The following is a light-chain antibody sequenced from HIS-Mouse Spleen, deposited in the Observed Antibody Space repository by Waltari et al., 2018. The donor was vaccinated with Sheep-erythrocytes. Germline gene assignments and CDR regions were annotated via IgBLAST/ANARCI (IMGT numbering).Light chain of an antibody. CDR1: SSDVDSYHL. CDR2: DVS. V-gene: IGLV2-11*01. CDR3: CSYAGSYNHV. J-gene: IGLJ1*01. Sequence: QSALTQPASVSGSPGQSITISCPGTSSDVDSYHLVSWYQQHPGKAPKLMIYDVSKRPSGVPDRFSGSKSGNTASLTISGLQAEDEADYYCCSYAGSYNHVFATGTKVTVL.